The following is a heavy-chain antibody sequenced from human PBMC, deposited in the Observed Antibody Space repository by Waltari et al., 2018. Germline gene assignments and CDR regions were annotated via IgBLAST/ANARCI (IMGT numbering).Heavy chain of an antibody. CDR3: ARKALTTTVAIPAAMDH. CDR1: GFPFSNDG. V-gene: IGHV3-30*02. J-gene: IGHJ4*02. D-gene: IGHD2-2*01. CDR2: IHYDGNNK. Sequence: QGQGVEFGGGGVQPGGSQRLSWEASGFPFSNDGIHWVRQAPGKGLEWVAIIHYDGNNKYFADSVRGRFTISRDNSKNTVYLQMNSLRTEDTAVYYCARKALTTTVAIPAAMDHWGQGTLVTVSS.